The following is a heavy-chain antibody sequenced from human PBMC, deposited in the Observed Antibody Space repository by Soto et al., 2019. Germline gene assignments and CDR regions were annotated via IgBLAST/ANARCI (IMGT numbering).Heavy chain of an antibody. D-gene: IGHD3-16*01. CDR3: ARRDDEGWFDP. CDR2: VYFTGTT. Sequence: QVQLQESGPGLVKPSETLSLTCTVSADSINSYYWGWIRQPPGRGLEWIGYVYFTGTTNYNPSLKCRVTMSVATSKNQFSLKLNSVTAADTAVYYCARRDDEGWFDPGGQGTLVTVSS. CDR1: ADSINSYY. J-gene: IGHJ5*02. V-gene: IGHV4-59*08.